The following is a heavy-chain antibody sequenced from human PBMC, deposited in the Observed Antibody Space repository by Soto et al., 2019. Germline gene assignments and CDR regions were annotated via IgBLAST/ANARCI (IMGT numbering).Heavy chain of an antibody. CDR2: IYSGGST. V-gene: IGHV3-66*01. Sequence: PGGSLRLSCAASGFTVSSNYMSWVRQAPGKGLEWVSVIYSGGSTYYADSVKGRFTISRDNSKNTLYLQMNSLRAEDTAVYYCARSIRVHSSGWYWFDPWGQGTLVTVSS. CDR1: GFTVSSNY. J-gene: IGHJ5*02. CDR3: ARSIRVHSSGWYWFDP. D-gene: IGHD6-19*01.